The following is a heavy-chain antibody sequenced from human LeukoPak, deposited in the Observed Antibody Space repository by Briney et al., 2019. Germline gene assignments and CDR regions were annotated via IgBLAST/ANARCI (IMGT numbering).Heavy chain of an antibody. J-gene: IGHJ4*02. D-gene: IGHD2-8*01. CDR3: SRENGAFSPFGY. CDR1: GGSITSTNW. V-gene: IGHV4-4*02. CDR2: NSLSGAT. Sequence: SETLSLTCGVSGGSITSTNWWRRLRHPPGQGLEWIGENSLSGATNYKPSLKSRVTMALDTAKNHLSLNLTSVTAADTAVYYCSRENGAFSPFGYWGQGTLVTVPS.